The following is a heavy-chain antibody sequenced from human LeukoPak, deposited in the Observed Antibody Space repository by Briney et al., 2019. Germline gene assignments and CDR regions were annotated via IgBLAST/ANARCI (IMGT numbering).Heavy chain of an antibody. CDR1: GGSISSSSYY. CDR2: IYYSGST. D-gene: IGHD6-13*01. V-gene: IGHV4-39*01. Sequence: SETLSLTCTVSGGSISSSSYYWGWIRQPPGTGLEWIGSIYYSGSTYYNPSLKSRVTISVDTSKNQFSLKLNSVTAADTAVYYCARQSGAAAGYFDYWGQGALLTVSS. J-gene: IGHJ4*02. CDR3: ARQSGAAAGYFDY.